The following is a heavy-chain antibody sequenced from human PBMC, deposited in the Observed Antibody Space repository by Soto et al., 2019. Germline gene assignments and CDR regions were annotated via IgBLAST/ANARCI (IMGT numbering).Heavy chain of an antibody. CDR1: GVSISSDYYH. V-gene: IGHV4-30-4*08. CDR2: IHHSGSI. J-gene: IGHJ6*02. Sequence: QVQLQQSGPGLVKPSQTLSLTSTDSGVSISSDYYHWTWIRQSPERGLEWIGYIHHSGSILYNPSLKSRVTISVDTSKNQFSLHLSSVTAADTAVYFCVREDDGGDTLDVWGQGTTVTVSS. D-gene: IGHD2-21*02. CDR3: VREDDGGDTLDV.